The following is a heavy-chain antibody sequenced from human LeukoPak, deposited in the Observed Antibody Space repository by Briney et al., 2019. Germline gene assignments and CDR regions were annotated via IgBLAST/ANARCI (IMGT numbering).Heavy chain of an antibody. D-gene: IGHD4-17*01. V-gene: IGHV4-61*01. CDR1: GGSVSSGSYY. CDR2: IYYSGST. J-gene: IGHJ4*02. Sequence: PSETLSLTCTVSGGSVSSGSYYWSWIRPPPGQGLEWIGYIYYSGSTTYNPSLKSRVTISVDTSKNKFSLKLSSVTAADTAVYYCARVPISTTARGYFDYWGQGTLVTVSS. CDR3: ARVPISTTARGYFDY.